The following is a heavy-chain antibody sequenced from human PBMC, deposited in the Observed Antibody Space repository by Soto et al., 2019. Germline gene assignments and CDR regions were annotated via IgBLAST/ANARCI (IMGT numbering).Heavy chain of an antibody. V-gene: IGHV6-1*01. Sequence: PSQTLSLTCAISGDSGSSNSAAWNWIRQSPSRGLEWLGRTYYRSKWYNDYAVSVKSRITINPDTSKNQFSLQLNSVTPEDTAVYYCARRSGYDPVDYYYYPGMDDWGEGTTVTVSS. CDR2: TYYRSKWYN. CDR1: GDSGSSNSAA. D-gene: IGHD5-12*01. CDR3: ARRSGYDPVDYYYYPGMDD. J-gene: IGHJ6*02.